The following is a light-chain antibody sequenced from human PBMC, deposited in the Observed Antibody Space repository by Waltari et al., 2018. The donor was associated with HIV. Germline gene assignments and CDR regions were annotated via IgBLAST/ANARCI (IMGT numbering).Light chain of an antibody. CDR3: AAWHDSLDGSWV. CDR2: SNN. V-gene: IGLV1-44*01. Sequence: QSVLTQPPSASGTPGQRVTISCSGSRPKIGSNTVNWYQQLPGTAPKLLIYSNNQLPSGVPGRCSCSKSGTSASLAISGLQSEDEADYYCAAWHDSLDGSWVFGGGTKLTVL. CDR1: RPKIGSNT. J-gene: IGLJ3*02.